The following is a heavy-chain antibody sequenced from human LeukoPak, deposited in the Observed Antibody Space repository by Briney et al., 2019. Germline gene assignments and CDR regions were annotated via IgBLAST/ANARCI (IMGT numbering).Heavy chain of an antibody. CDR3: ALYYDSSPGYFDY. D-gene: IGHD3-22*01. J-gene: IGHJ4*02. CDR2: MNPNSGNT. V-gene: IGHV1-8*01. CDR1: GYTFTSYD. Sequence: ASVKVSCKASGYTFTSYDINWVQQATGQGLEWMGWMNPNSGNTGYAQKFQGRVTMTRNTSISTAYMELSSLRSEDTAVYYCALYYDSSPGYFDYWGQGTLVTVSS.